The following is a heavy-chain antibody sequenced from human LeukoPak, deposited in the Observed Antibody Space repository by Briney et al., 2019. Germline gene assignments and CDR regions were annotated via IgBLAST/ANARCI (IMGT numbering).Heavy chain of an antibody. CDR2: INAGNGNT. J-gene: IGHJ5*02. Sequence: GASVKVSCKASGYTFTSYAMHWVRQAPGQRLEWMGWINAGNGNTKYSQKFQGRVTITRDTSASTAYMELSSLRPEDTAVYYCARAAIAAAGKTSWFDPWGQGTLVTVSS. CDR3: ARAAIAAAGKTSWFDP. D-gene: IGHD6-13*01. V-gene: IGHV1-3*01. CDR1: GYTFTSYA.